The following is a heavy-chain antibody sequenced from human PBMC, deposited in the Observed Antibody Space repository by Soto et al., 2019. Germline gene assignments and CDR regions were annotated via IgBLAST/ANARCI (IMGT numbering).Heavy chain of an antibody. CDR1: GFTYSSYS. D-gene: IGHD2-21*01. CDR2: INGDGTGI. J-gene: IGHJ4*02. CDR3: ARDGAGDADN. V-gene: IGHV3-74*01. Sequence: EVQLVESGGGLVQPGGSLRLSCAASGFTYSSYSMHWVRQVPGQGLEWVSRINGDGTGIGYADSVKGRFTISRDNAKNTLHVQMNSLRVEDTAVYYCARDGAGDADNWGQGTLVTVSS.